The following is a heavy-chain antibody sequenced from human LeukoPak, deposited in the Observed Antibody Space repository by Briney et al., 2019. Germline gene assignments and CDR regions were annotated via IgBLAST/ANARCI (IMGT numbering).Heavy chain of an antibody. Sequence: SETLSLTCTVSSASINSSPYFWAWIRQSPGKGLEWIATISYSGTTYYNPSLKSRVTISVDTSKNQFSLKLSSVTAADTAVYYCAREVSYYDYVWGSYRPDAFDIWGQGTMVTVSS. CDR1: SASINSSPYF. J-gene: IGHJ3*02. V-gene: IGHV4-39*07. D-gene: IGHD3-16*02. CDR2: ISYSGTT. CDR3: AREVSYYDYVWGSYRPDAFDI.